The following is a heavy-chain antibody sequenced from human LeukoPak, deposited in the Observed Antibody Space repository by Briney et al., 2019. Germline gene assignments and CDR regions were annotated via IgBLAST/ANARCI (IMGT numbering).Heavy chain of an antibody. CDR1: GFIFSSYS. V-gene: IGHV3-21*01. Sequence: GGSLRLSCAASGFIFSSYSMNWVRQAPGKGLEWVSSISSRSSYIYYADSLKGRFTVSRDNAKNSLYLQMNSLRAEDTAVYYCAELGITMIGGVWGKGTTVTISS. D-gene: IGHD3-10*02. CDR3: AELGITMIGGV. CDR2: ISSRSSYI. J-gene: IGHJ6*04.